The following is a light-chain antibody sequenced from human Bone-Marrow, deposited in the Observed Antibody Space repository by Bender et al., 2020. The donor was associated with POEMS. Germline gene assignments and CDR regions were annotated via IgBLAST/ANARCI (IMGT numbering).Light chain of an antibody. CDR3: SSYAGYKNVV. Sequence: QSVLTQLPSASGTPGQRVTISCSGSSSNIASHYVYWYQQFPGTAPTLLIYRNSQRPSGVSNRFSGSKSGNTASLTISGLQAEDEADYYCSSYAGYKNVVFGGGTKLTV. J-gene: IGLJ2*01. V-gene: IGLV1-47*01. CDR2: RNS. CDR1: SSNIASHY.